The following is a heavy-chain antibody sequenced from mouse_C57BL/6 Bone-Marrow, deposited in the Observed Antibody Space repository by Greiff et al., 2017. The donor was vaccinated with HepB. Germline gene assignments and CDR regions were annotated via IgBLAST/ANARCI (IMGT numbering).Heavy chain of an antibody. CDR2: IWSGGST. D-gene: IGHD2-4*01. CDR1: GFSLTSYG. CDR3: AVSTMITGFAY. V-gene: IGHV2-2*01. Sequence: QVQLKESGPGLVQPSQSLSITCTVSGFSLTSYGVHWVRQSPGKGLEWLGVIWSGGSTDYNAAFISRLSISKDNSKSQVFFKMNSLQADDTAIYYCAVSTMITGFAYWGQGTLVTVSA. J-gene: IGHJ3*01.